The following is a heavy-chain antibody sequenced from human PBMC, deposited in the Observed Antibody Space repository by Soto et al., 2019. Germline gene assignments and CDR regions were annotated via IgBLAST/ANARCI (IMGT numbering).Heavy chain of an antibody. V-gene: IGHV1-2*02. D-gene: IGHD1-26*01. CDR2: INPNIGSS. CDR3: AKAPGGGAIAFDY. J-gene: IGHJ4*02. CDR1: GYTFTGYY. Sequence: ASVKVSCKASGYTFTGYYMHWVRQAPGQGLEWMGWINPNIGSSTYAQKFQGRVTMTRDASISTAYMELSRLRSDDTAVYYCAKAPGGGAIAFDYWGQGTLVTVSS.